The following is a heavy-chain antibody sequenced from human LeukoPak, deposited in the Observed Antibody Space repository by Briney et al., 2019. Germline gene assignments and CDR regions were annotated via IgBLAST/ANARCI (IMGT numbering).Heavy chain of an antibody. D-gene: IGHD2-15*01. CDR2: MNPNSGNT. CDR1: GYTFTSYD. V-gene: IGHV1-8*01. Sequence: ASVKVSCKASGYTFTSYDINWVRQATGQGLEWMGWMNPNSGNTGYAQKFQGRVTMTRNTSISTAYMELSSLRSEDTAVYYCASPIVDTDCSGGSCYPKGYYMDVWGKGTTVTISS. J-gene: IGHJ6*03. CDR3: ASPIVDTDCSGGSCYPKGYYMDV.